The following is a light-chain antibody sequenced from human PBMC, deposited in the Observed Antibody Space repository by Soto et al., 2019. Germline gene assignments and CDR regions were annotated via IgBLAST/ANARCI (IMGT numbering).Light chain of an antibody. V-gene: IGLV2-14*01. Sequence: QPVLTQPAFVSGSPGQAISISCTGTSSDVGGYNYVSWYQQHQGKAPELIIYEVSNRPTGVSDRFSGSKSDNTASLTISGLQAEDEADYYCSSYTSSDTMVFGGGTKVTVL. CDR1: SSDVGGYNY. J-gene: IGLJ2*01. CDR2: EVS. CDR3: SSYTSSDTMV.